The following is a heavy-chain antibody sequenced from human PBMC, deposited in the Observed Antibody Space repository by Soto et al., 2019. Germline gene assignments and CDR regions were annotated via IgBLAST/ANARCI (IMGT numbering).Heavy chain of an antibody. CDR1: GGSISSGGYY. Sequence: SETLSLTCTVSGGSISSGGYYWSWIRQHPGKGLEWIGYIYYSGSTYYNPSLKSRVTISVDTSKNQFSLKLSSVTAADTAVYYCARDLLDYGGNGYYFDYWGQGTLVTVSS. CDR2: IYYSGST. V-gene: IGHV4-31*03. D-gene: IGHD4-17*01. CDR3: ARDLLDYGGNGYYFDY. J-gene: IGHJ4*02.